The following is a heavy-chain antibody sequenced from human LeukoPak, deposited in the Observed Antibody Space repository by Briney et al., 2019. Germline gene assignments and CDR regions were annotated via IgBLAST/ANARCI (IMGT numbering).Heavy chain of an antibody. CDR1: GGTFSSYA. V-gene: IGHV1-69*05. Sequence: SVKVSCTASGGTFSSYAISWVRQAPGQGLEWMGGIIPVFGTANYAQKFQGRVTITTDESTSTAYMELSSLRSEDTAVYYRAREVDCSSTSCFHLNWFDRWVQGTLVTVSS. CDR2: IIPVFGTA. CDR3: AREVDCSSTSCFHLNWFDR. J-gene: IGHJ5*02. D-gene: IGHD2-2*01.